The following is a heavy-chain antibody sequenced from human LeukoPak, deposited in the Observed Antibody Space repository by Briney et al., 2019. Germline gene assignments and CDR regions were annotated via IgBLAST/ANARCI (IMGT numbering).Heavy chain of an antibody. J-gene: IGHJ4*02. D-gene: IGHD5-18*01. CDR2: INHSGST. Sequence: PSETLSLTCAVYGGSFSGYYWSWIRQPPGKGLEWIGEINHSGSTNYNPSLKSRVTISVDTFKNQFSLKLSSVTAADTAVYYCARAGYGSPFDYWGQGTLVTVSS. V-gene: IGHV4-34*01. CDR3: ARAGYGSPFDY. CDR1: GGSFSGYY.